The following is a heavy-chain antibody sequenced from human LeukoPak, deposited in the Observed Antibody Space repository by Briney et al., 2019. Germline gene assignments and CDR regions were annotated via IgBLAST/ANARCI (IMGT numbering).Heavy chain of an antibody. CDR3: ARGVEPLAANTLAY. Sequence: GGSLRLSCAASGFTVITNDMTWVRQAPGKGLEWVSVLYSDGSTKYADSVQGRFTISRDNSKNTLYLEMNSLSPDDTAVYYCARGVEPLAANTLAYWGQGTQVTVSS. V-gene: IGHV3-53*01. D-gene: IGHD1-14*01. CDR1: GFTVITND. CDR2: LYSDGST. J-gene: IGHJ4*02.